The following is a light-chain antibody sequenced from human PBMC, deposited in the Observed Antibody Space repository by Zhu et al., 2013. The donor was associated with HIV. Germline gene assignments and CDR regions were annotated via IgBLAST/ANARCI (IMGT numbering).Light chain of an antibody. CDR1: QSLLHSNGYNY. CDR3: MQALQTPLT. V-gene: IGKV2-28*01. J-gene: IGKJ4*01. CDR2: LGS. Sequence: DTVMTQSPLSLPVTPGEPASILCRSSQSLLHSNGYNYLDWYLQKPGQSPHLLIYLGSNRASGVPARFSGSGSGTDFTLKISRVEAEDVGIYYCMQALQTPLTFGGGTKVEIK.